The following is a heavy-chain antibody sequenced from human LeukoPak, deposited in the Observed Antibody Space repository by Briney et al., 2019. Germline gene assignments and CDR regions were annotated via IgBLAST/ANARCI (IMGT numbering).Heavy chain of an antibody. Sequence: SETLSLTCAVSGGSISSGGYSWSWIRQPPGKGLEWIGYIYHSGSTYYTPSLKSRVTISVDRSKNQFSLKLSSVTAADTAVYYCARSNYYDSSGYYPAFDYWGQGTPVTVSS. V-gene: IGHV4-30-2*01. CDR2: IYHSGST. D-gene: IGHD3-22*01. CDR1: GGSISSGGYS. J-gene: IGHJ4*02. CDR3: ARSNYYDSSGYYPAFDY.